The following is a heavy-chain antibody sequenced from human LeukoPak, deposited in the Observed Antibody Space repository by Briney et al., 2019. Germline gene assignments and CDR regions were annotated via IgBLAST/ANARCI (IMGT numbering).Heavy chain of an antibody. D-gene: IGHD6-13*01. CDR1: GYSFASYW. V-gene: IGHV5-51*01. CDR2: IYPGDSDT. J-gene: IGHJ3*02. CDR3: ASYYSSSRYDAFDI. Sequence: GESLKISCKGSGYSFASYWIGWVRQMPGKGLEWMGIIYPGDSDTRYSPSFQGQVNISADKSISTAYLQWSSLKASDTAIYYCASYYSSSRYDAFDIWGQGTMVTVSS.